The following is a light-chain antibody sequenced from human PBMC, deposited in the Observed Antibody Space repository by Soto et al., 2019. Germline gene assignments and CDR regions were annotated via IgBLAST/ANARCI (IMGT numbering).Light chain of an antibody. CDR1: QTVYSN. Sequence: EVVVTQSPVTLSVSPGETATLSCRASQTVYSNLAWYQQKPGQAPRLLIHAASTRASGVPARFSGSGSGTEFTLTISSLQSEDFAVYYCQQYSTWPPITFGPGTRLEIK. CDR3: QQYSTWPPIT. J-gene: IGKJ5*01. V-gene: IGKV3-15*01. CDR2: AAS.